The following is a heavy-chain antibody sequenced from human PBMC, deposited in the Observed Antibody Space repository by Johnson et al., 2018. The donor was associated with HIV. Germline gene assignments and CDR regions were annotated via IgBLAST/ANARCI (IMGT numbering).Heavy chain of an antibody. Sequence: QVQLVESGGNLVQPGGSLRLSCAASGFTFSSYAMHWVRQAPGKGLEWVAFIRYDGSNKYYADSVKGRFTISRDNSKNTLYLQMNSLRAEDTAVYYCAKDRWALGATGWLDAFDIWGQGTMVTVSS. CDR1: GFTFSSYA. J-gene: IGHJ3*02. D-gene: IGHD1-26*01. CDR3: AKDRWALGATGWLDAFDI. V-gene: IGHV3-30*02. CDR2: IRYDGSNK.